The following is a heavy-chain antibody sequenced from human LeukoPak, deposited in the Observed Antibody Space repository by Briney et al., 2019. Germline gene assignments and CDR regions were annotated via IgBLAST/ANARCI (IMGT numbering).Heavy chain of an antibody. V-gene: IGHV1-2*02. Sequence: GASVKVSCKASGYTFTGCYMHWVRQAPGQGLEWMGWINPNSGGTNYAQKFQGRVTMTRDTSISTSYMELSRLRSDDTAVYYCARAWLRLNPYFDYWGQGTLVTVSS. CDR1: GYTFTGCY. D-gene: IGHD5-12*01. J-gene: IGHJ4*02. CDR3: ARAWLRLNPYFDY. CDR2: INPNSGGT.